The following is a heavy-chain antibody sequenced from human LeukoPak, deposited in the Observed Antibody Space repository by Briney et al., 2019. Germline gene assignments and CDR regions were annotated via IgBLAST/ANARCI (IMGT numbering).Heavy chain of an antibody. J-gene: IGHJ5*02. Sequence: ASVKVSCKASGGTFSSYAISWVRQAPGQGLEWMGGIIPIFGTTNYAQKFQGRVTITADESTSTAYMELSSLRSEDTAVYYCARDPWAGTRYTSQNWFDPWGQGTLVTVSS. CDR1: GGTFSSYA. CDR3: ARDPWAGTRYTSQNWFDP. CDR2: IIPIFGTT. D-gene: IGHD1-7*01. V-gene: IGHV1-69*13.